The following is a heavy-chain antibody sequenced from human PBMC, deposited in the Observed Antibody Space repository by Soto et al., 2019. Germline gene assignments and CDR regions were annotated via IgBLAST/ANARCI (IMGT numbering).Heavy chain of an antibody. CDR3: GRDGFGGLPPYYFDY. V-gene: IGHV1-18*01. CDR1: GYTFTSYG. Sequence: QVQLVQSGAEVKKPGASVKVSCKASGYTFTSYGISWVRQAPGQGLEWMGWISAYNGNTNYAQKLQGRVTMTTDTSQSNGYIELGSLRSDDTAGYLWGRDGFGGLPPYYFDYWGQGTLVTVSS. CDR2: ISAYNGNT. J-gene: IGHJ4*02. D-gene: IGHD3-10*01.